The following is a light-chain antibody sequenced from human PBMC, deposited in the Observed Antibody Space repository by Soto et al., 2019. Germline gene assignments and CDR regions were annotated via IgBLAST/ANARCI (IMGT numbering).Light chain of an antibody. J-gene: IGKJ4*01. Sequence: EIVLTQSPGTLSLSPGERATLSCRASQPISSHNYLAWYQQKHGQAPRILIYGASRRATGISDRFSGSGSGTDFTLTISRLEPEDCAVYSCQQYDNSPLTCGGGTKVEIK. CDR1: QPISSHNY. V-gene: IGKV3-20*01. CDR3: QQYDNSPLT. CDR2: GAS.